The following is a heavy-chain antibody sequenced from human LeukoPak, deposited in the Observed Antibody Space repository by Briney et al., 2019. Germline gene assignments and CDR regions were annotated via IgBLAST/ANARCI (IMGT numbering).Heavy chain of an antibody. D-gene: IGHD3-10*01. V-gene: IGHV1-69*13. CDR2: IIPIFGTA. Sequence: SVKVSCKASGGTFSSYAISWVRQAPGQGLEWMGGIIPIFGTADYAQKFQGRVTITADESTSTAYMELSSLRSEDTAVYYCARGNRSPTRAMVRGVIGWFDPWGQGTLVTVSS. J-gene: IGHJ5*02. CDR1: GGTFSSYA. CDR3: ARGNRSPTRAMVRGVIGWFDP.